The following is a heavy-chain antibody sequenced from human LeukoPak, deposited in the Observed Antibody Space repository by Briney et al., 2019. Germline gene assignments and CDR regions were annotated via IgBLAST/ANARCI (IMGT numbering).Heavy chain of an antibody. J-gene: IGHJ4*02. D-gene: IGHD2-15*01. CDR3: ARRYCSGRSCYYFDY. CDR2: IYPGDADT. CDR1: GYSFSSYC. V-gene: IGHV5-51*01. Sequence: GESLKISCQGSGYSFSSYCIGGVRQMPGKGLEWMGIIYPGDADTRYSPSLQGQVTISADKSISTAYLQWSSLKASDTAMYYCARRYCSGRSCYYFDYWGQGTLVTVSS.